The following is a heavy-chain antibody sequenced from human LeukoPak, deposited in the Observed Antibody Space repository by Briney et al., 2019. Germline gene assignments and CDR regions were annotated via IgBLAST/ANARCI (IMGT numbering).Heavy chain of an antibody. CDR3: TRYRGGGDYDF. D-gene: IGHD4-17*01. J-gene: IGHJ4*02. CDR2: IKQDGNVT. Sequence: GGSLRLSCAASGFTFSSYWMTWVRQAPGKGLEWVATIKQDGNVTYYLDSVNGRFTISRDNAKNSLYLQMNSLRAEDTAVYFCTRYRGGGDYDFWGQGNLVTVSS. CDR1: GFTFSSYW. V-gene: IGHV3-7*04.